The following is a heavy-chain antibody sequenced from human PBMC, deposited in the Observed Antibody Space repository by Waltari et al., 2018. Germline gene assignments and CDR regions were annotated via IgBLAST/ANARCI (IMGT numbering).Heavy chain of an antibody. CDR1: GYTFTGYY. Sequence: GAEVKKPGASVKVSCKASGYTFTGYYMHWVRQAPGQGLEWMGWINPNSGGTNYAQKFQGRVTMTRDTSISTAYMELSRLRSDDTAVYYCARDIGVVVPRNWFDPWGQGTLVTVSS. V-gene: IGHV1-2*02. CDR3: ARDIGVVVPRNWFDP. D-gene: IGHD2-2*01. J-gene: IGHJ5*02. CDR2: INPNSGGT.